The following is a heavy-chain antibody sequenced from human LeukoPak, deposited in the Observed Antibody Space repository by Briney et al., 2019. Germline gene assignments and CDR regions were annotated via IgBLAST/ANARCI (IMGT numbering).Heavy chain of an antibody. J-gene: IGHJ1*01. Sequence: PGRSLRLSCAASGFTFSSYAMHWVRQAPGKGLEWVAVISYDGSNKYYADPVKGRFTISRDNSKNTLYLQMNSLRAEDTAVYYCAKTLDSSWHAAEYFQHWGQGTLVTVSS. CDR3: AKTLDSSWHAAEYFQH. CDR1: GFTFSSYA. D-gene: IGHD6-13*01. CDR2: ISYDGSNK. V-gene: IGHV3-30-3*02.